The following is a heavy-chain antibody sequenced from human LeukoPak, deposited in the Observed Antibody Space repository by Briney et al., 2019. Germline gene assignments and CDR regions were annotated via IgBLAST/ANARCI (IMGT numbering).Heavy chain of an antibody. J-gene: IGHJ4*02. Sequence: ASVKVSCKASGYTFTSSGISWVRQAPGQGLEWMGWISAYNGNTNYAQKLQGRVTMTTDTSTSTAYMELRSLRSDHTAVYYCARAGGRYYYNRSGISVDFDSWGQGTLVTVSS. D-gene: IGHD3-22*01. CDR2: ISAYNGNT. V-gene: IGHV1-18*01. CDR3: ARAGGRYYYNRSGISVDFDS. CDR1: GYTFTSSG.